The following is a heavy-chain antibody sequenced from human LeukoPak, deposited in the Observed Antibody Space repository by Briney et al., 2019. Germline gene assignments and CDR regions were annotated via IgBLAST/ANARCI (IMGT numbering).Heavy chain of an antibody. V-gene: IGHV3-23*01. CDR1: GFTFSSYA. CDR2: ISGSGGST. CDR3: AKEDYDYVWGSCPDPYYYYGMDV. Sequence: GGSLRLSCAASGFTFSSYAMSWVRQAPGKGLEWVSAISGSGGSTYYADSVKGRFTISRDNSKNTLYLQMNSLRAEDTAVYYCAKEDYDYVWGSCPDPYYYYGMDVWGQGTTVTVSS. J-gene: IGHJ6*02. D-gene: IGHD3-16*01.